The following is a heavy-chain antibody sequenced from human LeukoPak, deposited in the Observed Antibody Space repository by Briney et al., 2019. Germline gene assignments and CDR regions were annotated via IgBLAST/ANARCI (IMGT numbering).Heavy chain of an antibody. CDR3: ARDLGITADGNYFDY. J-gene: IGHJ4*02. CDR1: GFTFSSYG. D-gene: IGHD6-13*01. V-gene: IGHV3-30*03. Sequence: PGRSLRLSCAASGFTFSSYGMHWVRQAPGKGLEWVAVIPYDGSNKYYADSVKGRFTISRDNSKNTLYLQMNSLRAEDTAVYYCARDLGITADGNYFDYWGQGTLVTVSS. CDR2: IPYDGSNK.